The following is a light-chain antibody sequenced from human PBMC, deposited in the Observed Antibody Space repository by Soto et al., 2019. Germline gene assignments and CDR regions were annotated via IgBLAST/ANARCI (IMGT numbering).Light chain of an antibody. CDR1: QGISNY. V-gene: IGKV1-16*02. CDR3: QQYNSYPRVT. Sequence: DIQMTQSPSSLSASVGDRVTITCRASQGISNYLAWFQQKPGKAPKSLIYAASSLQSGVPSKFSGXGSWTDFXLXIXSLXXXXFATYYCQQYNSYPRVTFGPGTKVDIK. CDR2: AAS. J-gene: IGKJ3*01.